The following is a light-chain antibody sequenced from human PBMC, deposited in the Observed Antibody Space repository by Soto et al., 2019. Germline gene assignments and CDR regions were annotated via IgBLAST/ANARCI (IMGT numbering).Light chain of an antibody. CDR2: AAS. Sequence: DIQMTQSPSSLSASVGDRVTITFRASQSISSYLNWYQQKPGKAPKLLINAASSLQSGVPSRFSGSGSGTDFTLTISSLQPEDFATYYCQQSYSTLGTFGQGTKVDIK. J-gene: IGKJ1*01. CDR1: QSISSY. V-gene: IGKV1-39*01. CDR3: QQSYSTLGT.